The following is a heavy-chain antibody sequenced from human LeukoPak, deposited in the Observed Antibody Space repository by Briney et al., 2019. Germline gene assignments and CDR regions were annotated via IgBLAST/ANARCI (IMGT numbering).Heavy chain of an antibody. D-gene: IGHD1-1*01. J-gene: IGHJ5*01. CDR2: ITGYGDRT. CDR1: GFTFSAYA. V-gene: IGHV3-23*01. Sequence: GGSLRLSCAPSGFTFSAYAMSRVRQAPGKGLEWVTLITGYGDRTYYADSVKGRFTISRDNSKNTLYLQLNSLRAEDTAVYYCAKDRSWIIDAWFDSWGQGTRVTVSS. CDR3: AKDRSWIIDAWFDS.